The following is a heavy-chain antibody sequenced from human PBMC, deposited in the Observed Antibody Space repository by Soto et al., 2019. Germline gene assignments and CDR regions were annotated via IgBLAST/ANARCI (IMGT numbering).Heavy chain of an antibody. V-gene: IGHV3-30*18. D-gene: IGHD6-13*01. CDR1: GFTFSSYG. J-gene: IGHJ4*02. CDR3: AKDRGSSWLFDY. Sequence: QVQLVESGGGVVQPGRSLRLSCAASGFTFSSYGMHWVRQAPGKGLEWVAVISYDGSNKYYADSVKGRFTISRDNSKNTLYLQMNSVRAEDTAVYYCAKDRGSSWLFDYWGQGTLVTVSS. CDR2: ISYDGSNK.